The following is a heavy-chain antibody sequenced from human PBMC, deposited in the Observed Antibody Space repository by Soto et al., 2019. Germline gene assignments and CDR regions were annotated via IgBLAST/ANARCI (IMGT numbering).Heavy chain of an antibody. CDR1: GYTFTSYA. CDR2: INAGNGNT. J-gene: IGHJ4*02. D-gene: IGHD3-22*01. CDR3: VHSSGYYSFDY. Sequence: GASVKVSCKASGYTFTSYAMHWVRRAPGQRLEWMGWINAGNGNTKYSQKFQGRVTITRDTSASTAYMELSSLRSEDTAVYYCVHSSGYYSFDYWGQGTLVTVSS. V-gene: IGHV1-3*01.